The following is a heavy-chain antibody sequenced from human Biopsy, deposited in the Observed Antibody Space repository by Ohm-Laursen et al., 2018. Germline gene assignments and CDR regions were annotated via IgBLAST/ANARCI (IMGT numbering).Heavy chain of an antibody. J-gene: IGHJ2*01. Sequence: GASVKVSCKASGYTFTDSYMHWVRQAPGQGLEWMGWINPNSGGTNYAQKFQGRVTTTRDTSMSTAYMELNRLRSDDTAVYYCARGGLNYWYFDLWGRGTLVTVSS. CDR2: INPNSGGT. CDR1: GYTFTDSY. D-gene: IGHD1-26*01. V-gene: IGHV1-2*02. CDR3: ARGGLNYWYFDL.